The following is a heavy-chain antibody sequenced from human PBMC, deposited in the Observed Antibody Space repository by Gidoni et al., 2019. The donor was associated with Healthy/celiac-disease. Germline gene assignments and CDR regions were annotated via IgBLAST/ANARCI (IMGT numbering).Heavy chain of an antibody. Sequence: EVQLLESGGGLVQPGGSLSLSCAPSGFTCSSYAMSWVRQAPGKGLEWVSAISGSGGSTYYADSVKGRFTISRDNSKNTLYLQMNSLRTEDTAVYYCAKGKYYGSGTQGFDYWGQGTLVTVSS. CDR1: GFTCSSYA. J-gene: IGHJ4*02. D-gene: IGHD3-10*01. CDR2: ISGSGGST. CDR3: AKGKYYGSGTQGFDY. V-gene: IGHV3-23*01.